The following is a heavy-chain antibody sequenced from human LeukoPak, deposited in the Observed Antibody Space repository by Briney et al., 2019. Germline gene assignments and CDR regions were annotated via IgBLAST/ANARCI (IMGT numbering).Heavy chain of an antibody. CDR1: GFTFSSSA. CDR3: AKQSAGSAAWYSLHYDF. D-gene: IGHD6-13*01. Sequence: GGSLRLSCAASGFTFSSSAMSWVRQVPGKGLEWVSGISASGGSTSYADSVKGRFTISRDNSKDTLYLQMNGLRAEDTAVYFCAKQSAGSAAWYSLHYDFWGQGTLVTVSS. CDR2: ISASGGST. J-gene: IGHJ4*02. V-gene: IGHV3-23*01.